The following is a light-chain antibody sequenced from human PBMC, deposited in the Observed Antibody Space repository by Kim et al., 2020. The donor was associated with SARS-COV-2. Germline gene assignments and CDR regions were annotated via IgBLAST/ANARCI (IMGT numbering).Light chain of an antibody. CDR3: KQYETSPPT. CDR1: QSVSSPS. CDR2: GAS. Sequence: SPGERATLSCRASQSVSSPSLAWYHQKPGQAPRLLIYGASIRATGIPGRFSGSRSGTDFTLAISRLEPEDFALYYCKQYETSPPTFGQGTKWDIK. J-gene: IGKJ1*01. V-gene: IGKV3-20*01.